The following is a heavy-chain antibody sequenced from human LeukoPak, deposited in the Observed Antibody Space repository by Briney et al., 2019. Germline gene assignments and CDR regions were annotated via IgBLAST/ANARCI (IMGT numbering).Heavy chain of an antibody. CDR3: AKTYYSSSWYRNFDY. CDR2: ISGSGGST. D-gene: IGHD6-13*01. J-gene: IGHJ4*02. V-gene: IGHV3-23*01. Sequence: GGSLRLSCAASGFTFSSYAMSWVRQAPGKGLEWVSAISGSGGSTYYADSVKGRFTISRDNSKNTLYLQMNSLRAEDTAVYYCAKTYYSSSWYRNFDYWGQGTLVTVSS. CDR1: GFTFSSYA.